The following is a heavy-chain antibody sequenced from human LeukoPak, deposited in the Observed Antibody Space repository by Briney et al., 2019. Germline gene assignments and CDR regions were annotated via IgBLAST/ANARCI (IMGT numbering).Heavy chain of an antibody. Sequence: GGSLRLSCAASGFIFHSHEMNWGRQAPGKGLECASYISSSGTTYYADSVKGRFTISRDNAKNSLYLQMNSLRAEDTAVYYCARGGYCSTTICYAMNAFDIWGQGTMVTVSS. D-gene: IGHD2-2*03. CDR1: GFIFHSHE. V-gene: IGHV3-48*03. CDR2: ISSSGTT. J-gene: IGHJ3*02. CDR3: ARGGYCSTTICYAMNAFDI.